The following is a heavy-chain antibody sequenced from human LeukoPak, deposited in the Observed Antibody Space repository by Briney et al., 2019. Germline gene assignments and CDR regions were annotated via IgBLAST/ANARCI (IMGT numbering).Heavy chain of an antibody. D-gene: IGHD5-12*01. Sequence: GGSLRLSCAASGFTFSSYAMSWVRQAPGKGLEWVSAISGSGGSTYNADSVKGRFTISRDNSKNTLYLQMNSLRAEDTAVYYCAKATGYSGYDQYFDYWAREPWSPSPQ. CDR1: GFTFSSYA. V-gene: IGHV3-23*01. CDR3: AKATGYSGYDQYFDY. CDR2: ISGSGGST. J-gene: IGHJ4*02.